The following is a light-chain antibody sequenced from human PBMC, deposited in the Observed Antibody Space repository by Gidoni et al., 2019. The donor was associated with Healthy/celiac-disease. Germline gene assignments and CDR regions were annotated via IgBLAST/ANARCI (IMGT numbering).Light chain of an antibody. J-gene: IGLJ2*01. CDR2: SNN. CDR1: SSNIGSNT. CDR3: AAWDDSLNGVV. Sequence: QSVLTQPPSASGTPGQRVTISCSGSSSNIGSNTVHWYQQLPGTAPKRLIYSNNQRPSGVPDRFSGSKSGTSASLAISGLQFEDEADDYCAAWDDSLNGVVFGGGTKLTVL. V-gene: IGLV1-44*01.